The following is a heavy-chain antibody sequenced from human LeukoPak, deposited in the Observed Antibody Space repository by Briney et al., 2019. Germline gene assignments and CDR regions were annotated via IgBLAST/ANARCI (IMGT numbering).Heavy chain of an antibody. J-gene: IGHJ4*02. CDR3: ASQMGYYDSSGPARRAHYYFDY. CDR1: GGSISSYY. D-gene: IGHD3-22*01. Sequence: SETLSLTCTVSGGSISSYYWSWIRQPPGKGLEWIGYIYYSGSTNYNPSLKSRVTISVDTSKNQFSLKLSSVTAADTAVYYCASQMGYYDSSGPARRAHYYFDYWGQGTLVTVSS. CDR2: IYYSGST. V-gene: IGHV4-59*01.